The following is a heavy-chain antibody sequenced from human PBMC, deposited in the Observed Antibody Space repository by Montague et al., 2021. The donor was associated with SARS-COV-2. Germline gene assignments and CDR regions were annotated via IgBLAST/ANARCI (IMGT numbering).Heavy chain of an antibody. CDR1: GGSISSSSYY. D-gene: IGHD5-12*01. CDR2: IYYSGST. CDR3: ARGPLAGGYDADGMDV. J-gene: IGHJ6*02. V-gene: IGHV4-39*07. Sequence: SETLSLTCTVSGGSISSSSYYWGWIRQPPGKGLEWIGSIYYSGSTYYNPSLKSRVTISVDTSKNQFSLKLCSVTAADTAVYYCARGPLAGGYDADGMDVWGQGTTVTVSS.